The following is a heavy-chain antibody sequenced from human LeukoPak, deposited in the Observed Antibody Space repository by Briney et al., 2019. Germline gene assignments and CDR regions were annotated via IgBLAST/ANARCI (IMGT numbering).Heavy chain of an antibody. CDR1: GGSISSGGYY. J-gene: IGHJ6*02. CDR3: ASLPSRYYGMDV. Sequence: PSETLSLTCTVSGGSISSGGYYWSWIRQHPGKGLEWIGYIYYSGSTYYNPSLKSRVTTSVDTSKNQFSLKLSSVTAADTAVYYCASLPSRYYGMDVWGQGTTVTVSS. V-gene: IGHV4-31*03. CDR2: IYYSGST.